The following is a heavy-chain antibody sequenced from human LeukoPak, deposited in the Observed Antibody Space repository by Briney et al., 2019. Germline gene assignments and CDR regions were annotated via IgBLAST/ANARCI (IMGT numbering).Heavy chain of an antibody. CDR3: ARTRDYYDSSGFDY. CDR2: IYYGGIT. D-gene: IGHD3-22*01. V-gene: IGHV4-39*01. Sequence: SETLSLTCTVSGGSISSSSYYWGWIRQPPGKGLEWIGTIYYGGITYYSPSLKSRVTISVGTSKNQFSLKLSSVTAADTAVYYCARTRDYYDSSGFDYWGQGTLVTASS. CDR1: GGSISSSSYY. J-gene: IGHJ4*02.